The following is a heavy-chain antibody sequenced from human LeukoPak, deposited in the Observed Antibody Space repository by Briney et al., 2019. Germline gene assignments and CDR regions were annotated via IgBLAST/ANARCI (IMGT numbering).Heavy chain of an antibody. CDR2: INPNSGGT. D-gene: IGHD3-22*01. CDR3: ARPSWYYDSSGGKFDY. Sequence: ASVKVSCKASGYTFTGYYMHWVRQAPGQGLEWMGWINPNSGGTNYAQKFQGRATMTRDTSISTAYMELSRLRSDDTAVYYCARPSWYYDSSGGKFDYWGQGTLVTVSS. J-gene: IGHJ4*02. CDR1: GYTFTGYY. V-gene: IGHV1-2*02.